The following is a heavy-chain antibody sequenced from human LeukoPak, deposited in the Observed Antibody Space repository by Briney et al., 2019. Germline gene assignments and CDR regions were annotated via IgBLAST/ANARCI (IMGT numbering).Heavy chain of an antibody. Sequence: ASVMVSCKASGYTFTSYAMNWVRQAPGQGLEWMGWIKTNTGNPTYAQGFTGRFVFSLDISVSTAYVQISSLMAEDTAVYYCARGHYYDASGYWPSPFDYWGQGTLVTVSS. CDR3: ARGHYYDASGYWPSPFDY. CDR1: GYTFTSYA. CDR2: IKTNTGNP. J-gene: IGHJ4*02. D-gene: IGHD3-22*01. V-gene: IGHV7-4-1*02.